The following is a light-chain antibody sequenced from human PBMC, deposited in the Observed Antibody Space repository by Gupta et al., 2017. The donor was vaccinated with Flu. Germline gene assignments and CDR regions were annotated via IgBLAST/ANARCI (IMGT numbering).Light chain of an antibody. CDR2: WAS. CDR3: PPYYI. CDR1: QSVLYSSNNKKN. Sequence: DIVMTQSPDSLAVSLGERATINCKSSQSVLYSSNNKKNLAGDQQKPGQPPKLLIYWASNRESGVNDRFSGSGSGTDFTRTSSSMKADDVAGDYGPPYYIFGQGTKLEIK. J-gene: IGKJ2*01. V-gene: IGKV4-1*01.